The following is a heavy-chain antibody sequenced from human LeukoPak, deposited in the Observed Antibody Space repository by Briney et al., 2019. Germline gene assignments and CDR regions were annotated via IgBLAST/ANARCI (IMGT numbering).Heavy chain of an antibody. CDR2: ISYDGSNK. J-gene: IGHJ4*02. D-gene: IGHD2-2*01. Sequence: GRSLRLSCAASGFTFSSYSMHWVRQAPGKGLEWVAVISYDGSNKYYADSVKGRFTISRDNSKNTLYLQMHSLRAEDTAVYYCAKDACGGSTSCHLFDYWGQGTLVTVSS. CDR1: GFTFSSYS. CDR3: AKDACGGSTSCHLFDY. V-gene: IGHV3-30*18.